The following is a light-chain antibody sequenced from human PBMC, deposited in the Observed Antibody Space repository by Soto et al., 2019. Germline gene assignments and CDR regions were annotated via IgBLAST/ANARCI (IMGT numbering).Light chain of an antibody. CDR1: SSDVGTYNY. Sequence: QSALTQPASVSGSPGQSITISCTGTSSDVGTYNYVSWYQLHPGKAPKLMVYEVSNRPSGVYNRFSGSKSGNTASLTISGLQAEDEADYHCSSYTSSSTYVFGTGTQVTVL. V-gene: IGLV2-14*01. CDR2: EVS. J-gene: IGLJ1*01. CDR3: SSYTSSSTYV.